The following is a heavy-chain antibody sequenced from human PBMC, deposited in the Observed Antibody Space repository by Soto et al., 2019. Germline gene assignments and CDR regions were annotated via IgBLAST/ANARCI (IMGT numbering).Heavy chain of an antibody. CDR3: ARERVDTDDRSAFDI. D-gene: IGHD5-18*01. V-gene: IGHV3-21*01. J-gene: IGHJ3*02. CDR2: ISSSSSYI. CDR1: GLTFSSYS. Sequence: GGSLRLSCAASGLTFSSYSMNWVRQAPGKGLEWVSSISSSSSYIYYADSVKGRFTISRDNAKNSLYLQMNSLRAEDTAVYYCARERVDTDDRSAFDIWGQGTMVTVSS.